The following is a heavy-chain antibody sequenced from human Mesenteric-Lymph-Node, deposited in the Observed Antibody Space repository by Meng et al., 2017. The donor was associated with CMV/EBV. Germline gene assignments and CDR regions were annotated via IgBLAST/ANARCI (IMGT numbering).Heavy chain of an antibody. Sequence: SVPVSCKASGGTFSSYAISWVRQAPGQGLEWMGGIIPIFGTANYAQKFQGRVTITTDESTSTAYMELSSLRSEDTAVYYCARGRGYGPYYFDYWGQGTLVTVSS. J-gene: IGHJ4*02. D-gene: IGHD5-12*01. CDR3: ARGRGYGPYYFDY. V-gene: IGHV1-69*05. CDR1: GGTFSSYA. CDR2: IIPIFGTA.